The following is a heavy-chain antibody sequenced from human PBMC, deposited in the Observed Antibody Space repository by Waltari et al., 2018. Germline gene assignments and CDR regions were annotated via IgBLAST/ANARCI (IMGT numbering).Heavy chain of an antibody. CDR3: AKAMYYDILTDGFDY. D-gene: IGHD3-9*01. CDR1: GFTFSSYG. V-gene: IGHV3-30*18. J-gene: IGHJ4*02. CDR2: ISYDGSNK. Sequence: QVQLVESGGGVVQPGRSLRLSCAASGFTFSSYGMHWVRQAPGKGLEWVAVISYDGSNKYYADSVKGRFTISRDNSKNTLYLQMNSLRAEDTAVYYCAKAMYYDILTDGFDYWGQGTLVTVSS.